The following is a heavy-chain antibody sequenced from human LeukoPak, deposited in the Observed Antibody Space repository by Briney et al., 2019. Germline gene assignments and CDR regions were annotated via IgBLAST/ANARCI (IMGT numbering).Heavy chain of an antibody. D-gene: IGHD4-17*01. Sequence: GASVKVSCKASGYTFTGYYIHWVRQAPGQGLEWMGWINPNTGGTTNAQKFQGRVTMTRDMSTSTVYMELSSLRSEDTAVYCCAREGGLSFGTTVTRNDSFDIWGQGTMVTVSS. CDR3: AREGGLSFGTTVTRNDSFDI. J-gene: IGHJ3*02. CDR1: GYTFTGYY. CDR2: INPNTGGT. V-gene: IGHV1-2*02.